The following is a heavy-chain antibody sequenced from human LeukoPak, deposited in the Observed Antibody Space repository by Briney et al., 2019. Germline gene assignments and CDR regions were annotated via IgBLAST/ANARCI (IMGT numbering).Heavy chain of an antibody. CDR1: GFTFSSYA. CDR3: ARIPTGTAPSAY. CDR2: ISYDGSNK. Sequence: PGGSLRLSCAASGFTFSSYAMHWVRQAPGKGLEWVAVISYDGSNKYYADSVKGRFTISRDNSKNTLYLQMNSLRAEDTAVYYCARIPTGTAPSAYWGQGTLVTVSS. D-gene: IGHD3-10*01. J-gene: IGHJ4*02. V-gene: IGHV3-30-3*01.